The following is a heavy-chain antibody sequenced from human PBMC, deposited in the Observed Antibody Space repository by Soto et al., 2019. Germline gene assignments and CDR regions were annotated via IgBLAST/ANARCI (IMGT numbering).Heavy chain of an antibody. CDR2: FYYSGST. V-gene: IGHV4-39*01. CDR3: ARPIEGGSSGYYH. CDR1: GGSFSNYY. D-gene: IGHD3-22*01. J-gene: IGHJ5*02. Sequence: PSETLSLTCAVYGGSFSNYYWSWIRQPPGKGLEWIGSFYYSGSTYYKPSLKSRVSISVDTSKNQFSLKLSSVTAADTAVYYCARPIEGGSSGYYHWGQGTLVTVSS.